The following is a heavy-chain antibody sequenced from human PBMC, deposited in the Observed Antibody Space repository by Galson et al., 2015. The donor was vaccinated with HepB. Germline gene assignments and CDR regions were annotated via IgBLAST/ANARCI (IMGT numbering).Heavy chain of an antibody. V-gene: IGHV1-2*04. CDR2: INPNSGGT. CDR3: ARDLGSPPYGMDV. D-gene: IGHD5-12*01. CDR1: GYTFTGYY. Sequence: SVKVSCKASGYTFTGYYMHWVRQAPGQGLEWMGWINPNSGGTNYAQKFQGWVTMTRDTSISTAYMELSRLRSDDTAVYYCARDLGSPPYGMDVWGQGTTVTVSS. J-gene: IGHJ6*02.